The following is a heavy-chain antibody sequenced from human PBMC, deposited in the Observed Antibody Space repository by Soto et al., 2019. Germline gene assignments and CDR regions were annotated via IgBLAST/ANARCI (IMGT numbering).Heavy chain of an antibody. CDR3: AFLMTRRPGGCIHF. Sequence: SETLSLTCTVSGGSITSYYWTWIRQPPGQGLEWIGYIPDIGSTSYNPSLTSRVTMLVDTSKKQFSLKLSSVTEADSAVYFCAFLMTRRPGGCIHFRGPGPSVTV. D-gene: IGHD2-8*01. CDR2: IPDIGST. J-gene: IGHJ6*02. V-gene: IGHV4-59*01. CDR1: GGSITSYY.